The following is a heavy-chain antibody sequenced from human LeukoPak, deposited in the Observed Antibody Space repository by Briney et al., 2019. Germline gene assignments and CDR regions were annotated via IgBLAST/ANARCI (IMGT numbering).Heavy chain of an antibody. J-gene: IGHJ5*02. CDR3: AISLWFGELLIPNWFDP. CDR1: GGSISSGGYS. Sequence: SQTLSLTCAVSGGSISSGGYSWSWIRQPPGKGLEWIGYIYHSGSTYYNPSLKSRVTISVDRSKNQFSLKLSSVTAADTAVYYCAISLWFGELLIPNWFDPWGQGTLVTVSS. D-gene: IGHD3-10*01. V-gene: IGHV4-30-2*01. CDR2: IYHSGST.